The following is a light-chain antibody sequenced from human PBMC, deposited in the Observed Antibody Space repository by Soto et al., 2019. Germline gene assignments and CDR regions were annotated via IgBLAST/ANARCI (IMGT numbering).Light chain of an antibody. CDR3: QQYYSYPLT. V-gene: IGKV1-27*01. CDR1: QGIGNY. CDR2: AAS. Sequence: DIQMTQSPSSLSASVGGRVTITCRASQGIGNYLAWLQQIPGKVPKLLIYAASTLQSGVPSRFSGSGSGTDFTLTITSLQPEDVATYYCQQYYSYPLTFGGGTKVDIK. J-gene: IGKJ4*01.